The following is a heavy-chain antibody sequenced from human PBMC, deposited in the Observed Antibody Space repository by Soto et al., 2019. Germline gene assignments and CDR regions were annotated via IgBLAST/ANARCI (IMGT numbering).Heavy chain of an antibody. CDR1: GGSISSYY. D-gene: IGHD1-26*01. V-gene: IGHV4-59*01. CDR2: IYYSGST. Sequence: SETLSLTCTVSGGSISSYYWSWIRQLPGKGLEWIGYIYYSGSTNYNPSLKSRVTISVDTSKNQFSLKLSSVTAADTAVYYCARARVGATPLPNFDYWGQGTLVTVSS. J-gene: IGHJ4*02. CDR3: ARARVGATPLPNFDY.